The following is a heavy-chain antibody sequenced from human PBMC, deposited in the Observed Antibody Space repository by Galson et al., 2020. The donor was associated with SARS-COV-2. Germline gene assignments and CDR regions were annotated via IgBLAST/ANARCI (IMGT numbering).Heavy chain of an antibody. D-gene: IGHD2-2*01. CDR2: ISANTT. Sequence: GGSLRLSCAASGFTFTTYAMGWVRQAPGKGLEWVSAISANTTYHADSVQGRFTISRDNSKNTLYLQMNSLRAEDTAIYYCAKVGCSSTSCQSSYFDYWGQGTLVTVSS. CDR3: AKVGCSSTSCQSSYFDY. CDR1: GFTFTTYA. J-gene: IGHJ4*02. V-gene: IGHV3-23*01.